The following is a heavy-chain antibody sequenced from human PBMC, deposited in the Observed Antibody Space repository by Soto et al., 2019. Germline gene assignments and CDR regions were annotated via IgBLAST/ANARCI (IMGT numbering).Heavy chain of an antibody. CDR3: ARAWKIEKFGVISMSKGLDV. Sequence: QAQLVESGGGLVKAGGSLRLSCAASGFIFSDYYMTWIRQAPGKGLEWLSCSSNRDRSTYYADSVKDRFVVSKDNAKNLVYLQMNSLRAEDTAVYFCARAWKIEKFGVISMSKGLDVWGQGTTVTVSS. D-gene: IGHD3-3*01. J-gene: IGHJ6*02. CDR1: GFIFSDYY. CDR2: SSNRDRST. V-gene: IGHV3-11*01.